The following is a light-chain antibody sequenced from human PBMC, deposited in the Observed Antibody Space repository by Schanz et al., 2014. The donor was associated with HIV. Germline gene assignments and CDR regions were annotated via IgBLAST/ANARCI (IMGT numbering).Light chain of an antibody. CDR2: DVR. V-gene: IGLV2-14*03. CDR1: SSDVGGYNY. Sequence: QSALTQPASVSGSPGQSVTISCTGTSSDVGGYNYVAWYQQHPGKAPKLLIYDVRNRPSGVSIRFSGSKSGNTATLTISGLQAEDEADYYCSSHAGRNSFVVLGGGTKLTVL. CDR3: SSHAGRNSFVV. J-gene: IGLJ2*01.